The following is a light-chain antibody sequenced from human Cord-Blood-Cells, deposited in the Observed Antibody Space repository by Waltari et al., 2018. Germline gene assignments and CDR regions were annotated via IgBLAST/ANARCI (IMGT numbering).Light chain of an antibody. CDR1: SSDVGGYNY. CDR2: EVS. J-gene: IGLJ1*01. V-gene: IGLV2-14*01. Sequence: QSALTQPASVSGSPGQSITISCTGTSSDVGGYNYVSWYQQHPGNAPKLMIYEVSNRPSGVSNRLSGSKPGNTASLTISGLQAEDEADYYCSVYTSRSTLYVFGTGTKVTVL. CDR3: SVYTSRSTLYV.